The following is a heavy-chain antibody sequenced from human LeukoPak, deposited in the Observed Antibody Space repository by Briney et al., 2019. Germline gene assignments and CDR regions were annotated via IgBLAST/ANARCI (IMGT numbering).Heavy chain of an antibody. J-gene: IGHJ6*02. V-gene: IGHV4-59*01. D-gene: IGHD1-26*01. CDR2: IYNSGSA. CDR1: GGSISSYY. CDR3: ARGRERYYYYGMDV. Sequence: SETLSLTCTVPGGSISSYYWSWIRQPSGKGLEWIGYIYNSGSANYNPSLKSRVTISEDTSKNQFSLKLSSVTAADTAVYYCARGRERYYYYGMDVWGQGTTVTVSS.